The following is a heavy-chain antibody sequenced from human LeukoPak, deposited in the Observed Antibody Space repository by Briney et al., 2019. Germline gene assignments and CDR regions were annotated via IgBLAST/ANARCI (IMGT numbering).Heavy chain of an antibody. V-gene: IGHV3-66*01. Sequence: PGGSLGLSCAASGFTVSYNYMSWVRQAPGKGLEWVSTIFSGGNTYYADSVKGRFTISRDNFKNTLYVQMNSLRAEDTAVYYCARGRGSGWYDAFDIWGQGTMVTVSS. CDR3: ARGRGSGWYDAFDI. CDR1: GFTVSYNY. J-gene: IGHJ3*02. D-gene: IGHD6-19*01. CDR2: IFSGGNT.